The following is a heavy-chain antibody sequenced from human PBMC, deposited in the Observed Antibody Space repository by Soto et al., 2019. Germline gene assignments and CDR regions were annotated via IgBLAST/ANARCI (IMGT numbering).Heavy chain of an antibody. D-gene: IGHD3-22*01. J-gene: IGHJ4*02. V-gene: IGHV4-30-4*08. CDR1: GASIGSGDFY. CDR3: ARTGPSYYYHNSGSPGDY. Sequence: SETLSLTCTVSGASIGSGDFYWSWIRQSPGKGLEWLGYIYYNELSSSESTHYNSSLKSRVSISVDTSKNQFSLTLRSMTAADTAVYYCARTGPSYYYHNSGSPGDYWGQGTLVTVS. CDR2: IYYNELSSSEST.